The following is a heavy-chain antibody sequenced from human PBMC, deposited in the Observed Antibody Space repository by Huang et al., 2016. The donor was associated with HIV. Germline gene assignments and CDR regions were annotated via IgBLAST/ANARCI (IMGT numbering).Heavy chain of an antibody. CDR1: GFTFDNSA. J-gene: IGHJ4*02. CDR3: ARWWLSNRTPATAFDS. D-gene: IGHD3-16*02. V-gene: IGHV3-23*01. CDR2: ISAGGRNT. Sequence: VHGGGSLRLSCAASGFTFDNSAMSWVRQVPGRGLEWVSAISAGGRNTYYADSVTGRFTISRDNSQNTLFLHMSSLRAEDTAVYYCARWWLSNRTPATAFDSWGLGTLVTVSS.